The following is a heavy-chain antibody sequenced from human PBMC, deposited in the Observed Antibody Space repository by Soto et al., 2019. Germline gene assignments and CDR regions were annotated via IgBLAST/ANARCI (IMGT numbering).Heavy chain of an antibody. CDR1: GGSISSGGYS. V-gene: IGHV4-30-2*01. Sequence: SETLSLTCAVSGGSISSGGYSWSWIRQPPGKGLEWIGYIYHSGSIYYNPSLKSRVTISVDRSKNQFSLKLSSVTAADTAVYYCARVLYPWGQGTLVTVS. CDR3: ARVLYP. CDR2: IYHSGSI. J-gene: IGHJ5*02.